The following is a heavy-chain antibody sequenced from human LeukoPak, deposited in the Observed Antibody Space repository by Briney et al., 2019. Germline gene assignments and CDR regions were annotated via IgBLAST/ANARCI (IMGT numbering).Heavy chain of an antibody. D-gene: IGHD3-10*01. CDR1: RGSTCIGSYY. CDR3: ARVRLSRFVT. Sequence: LQTLSLSPTLSRGSTCIGSYYSICISQHRGDCMGWMGYIYYSGGTYYNPSLKSRVTISVDTSKNQFSLKLSSVTAANTAVYYFARVRLSRFVTWGQG. J-gene: IGHJ5*02. V-gene: IGHV4-31*02. CDR2: IYYSGGT.